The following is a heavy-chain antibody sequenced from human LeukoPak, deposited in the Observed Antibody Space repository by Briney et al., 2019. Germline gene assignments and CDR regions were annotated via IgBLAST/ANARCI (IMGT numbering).Heavy chain of an antibody. V-gene: IGHV1-18*01. J-gene: IGHJ6*03. Sequence: ASVKVSCKASGYTFTSYGISWVRQAPGQGLEWMGWISAYNGNTNYAQKLQGRVTMTTDTSTSTAYMELRSLRSDDTAVYYCARGVVPAAITWGYYYMDVWGKGTTVTVSS. CDR2: ISAYNGNT. CDR1: GYTFTSYG. D-gene: IGHD2-2*01. CDR3: ARGVVPAAITWGYYYMDV.